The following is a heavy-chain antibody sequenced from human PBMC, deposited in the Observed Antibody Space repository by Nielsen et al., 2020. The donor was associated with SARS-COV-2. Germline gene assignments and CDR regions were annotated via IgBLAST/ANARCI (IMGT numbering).Heavy chain of an antibody. V-gene: IGHV3-23*01. D-gene: IGHD3-3*01. CDR2: ITNSGGST. Sequence: GESLKISCAASGFSFSIYAMNWVRQAPGKGLEWVSAITNSGGSTQYAASVKGRFTISRDNSKNTLHLQMNSLRAEDTAVYYCARGQGVTIFGPYTHYGMDVWGQGTTVTVSS. CDR3: ARGQGVTIFGPYTHYGMDV. CDR1: GFSFSIYA. J-gene: IGHJ6*02.